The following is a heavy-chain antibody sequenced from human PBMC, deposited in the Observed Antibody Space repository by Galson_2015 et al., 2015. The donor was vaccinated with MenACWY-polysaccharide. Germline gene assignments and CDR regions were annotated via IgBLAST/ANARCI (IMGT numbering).Heavy chain of an antibody. CDR1: TVTFRGSG. D-gene: IGHD3-10*02. CDR2: IQYDAVYK. J-gene: IGHJ3*02. V-gene: IGHV3-33*01. Sequence: SLRLSCAASTVTFRGSGMHWVRQAPGKGLELVAVIQYDAVYKQYLDSVKGRFSVSRDNSKSTLYLEMNNLRAEDTALYYCAREGSRIVFHAFDTWGQGTMVIVSS. CDR3: AREGSRIVFHAFDT.